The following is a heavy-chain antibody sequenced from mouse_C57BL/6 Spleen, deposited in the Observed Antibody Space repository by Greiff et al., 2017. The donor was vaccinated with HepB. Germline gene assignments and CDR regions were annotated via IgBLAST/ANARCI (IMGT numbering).Heavy chain of an antibody. CDR3: VRQGPYFYGSSFYFDY. J-gene: IGHJ2*01. D-gene: IGHD1-1*01. CDR2: IRSKSNNYAT. Sequence: EVMLVESGGGLVQPKGSLKLSCAASGFSFNTYAMNWVRQAPGKGLEWVARIRSKSNNYATYYADSVKDRFTISRDDSESMLYLQMNNLKTEDTAMYYWVRQGPYFYGSSFYFDYWGQGTTLTVSS. CDR1: GFSFNTYA. V-gene: IGHV10-1*01.